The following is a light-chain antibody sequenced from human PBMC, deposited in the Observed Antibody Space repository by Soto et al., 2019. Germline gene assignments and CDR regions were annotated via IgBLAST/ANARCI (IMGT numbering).Light chain of an antibody. CDR1: QSISSW. CDR3: QQYNSYSWT. CDR2: DAS. J-gene: IGKJ1*01. Sequence: DIQMTQSPSTLSASVGDRVTITCRASQSISSWLAWYQQKPGKAPKLLIYDASSLESGVPSRFSDSGSGTDFTLTISSLQPDDFATYDCQQYNSYSWTFGKGTKVEIK. V-gene: IGKV1-5*01.